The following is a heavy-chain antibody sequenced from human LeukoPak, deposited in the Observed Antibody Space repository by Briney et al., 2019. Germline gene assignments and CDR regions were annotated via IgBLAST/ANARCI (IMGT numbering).Heavy chain of an antibody. D-gene: IGHD2-2*01. J-gene: IGHJ4*02. CDR2: INHSGST. CDR1: GGSFSGYY. CDR3: ARTSWTLFLRGGNFDY. Sequence: SETLSLTCAVYGGSFSGYYWSWIRQRPGKGLEWIGEINHSGSTNYNPSLKSRVTISVDTSKNQFSLKLSSVTAADTAVYYCARTSWTLFLRGGNFDYWGQGTLVTVSS. V-gene: IGHV4-34*01.